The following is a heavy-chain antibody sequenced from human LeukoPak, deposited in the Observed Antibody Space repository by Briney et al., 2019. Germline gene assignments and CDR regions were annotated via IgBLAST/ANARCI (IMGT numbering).Heavy chain of an antibody. D-gene: IGHD5-24*01. V-gene: IGHV3-30*18. CDR2: LSYDASNK. CDR1: GFTFNNYD. Sequence: GGSVRLLCAACGFTFNNYDMHWVPQARGKGLVGVAVLSYDASNKYTADTVKCRFSISRDKSKNTLYLQTNSLRAEDTATYYCTKGEAERATTYYYVMDVWGQGTTVTVSS. J-gene: IGHJ6*02. CDR3: TKGEAERATTYYYVMDV.